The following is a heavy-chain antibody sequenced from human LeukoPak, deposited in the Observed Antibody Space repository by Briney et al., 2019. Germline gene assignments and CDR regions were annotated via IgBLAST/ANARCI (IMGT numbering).Heavy chain of an antibody. Sequence: SETLSLTCTVSGGSISSGSYYWSWIRQPAGKGLEWIGHIYASGSTNYNPSLKSRVTISVDTSKNQFSLKLTSVTAADTAVYYCARDRQGYYYDSGGYPYYMDVWGKGTTVTISS. D-gene: IGHD3-22*01. V-gene: IGHV4-61*09. J-gene: IGHJ6*03. CDR2: IYASGST. CDR1: GGSISSGSYY. CDR3: ARDRQGYYYDSGGYPYYMDV.